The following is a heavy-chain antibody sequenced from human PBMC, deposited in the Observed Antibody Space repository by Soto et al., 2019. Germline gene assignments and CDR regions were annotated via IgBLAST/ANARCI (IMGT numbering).Heavy chain of an antibody. CDR2: IWYDGSDK. Sequence: PGGALRLSCAESGFTFSGFGMHWVRQAPGKGLEWVAIIWYDGSDKYYADSVKGRFTISRDNSKNTLYLQMNSLRAEDTAVYHCAFGNLSYYFDYWGQGTPVTVSS. V-gene: IGHV3-33*01. CDR3: AFGNLSYYFDY. J-gene: IGHJ4*02. CDR1: GFTFSGFG. D-gene: IGHD3-16*01.